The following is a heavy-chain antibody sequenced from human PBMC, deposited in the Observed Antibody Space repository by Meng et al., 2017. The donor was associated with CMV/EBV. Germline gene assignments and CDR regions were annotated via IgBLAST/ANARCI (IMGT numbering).Heavy chain of an antibody. J-gene: IGHJ4*02. CDR3: ARDYSTLWDGSDY. D-gene: IGHD3-10*01. V-gene: IGHV3-20*04. CDR1: GFTFSSYA. Sequence: GGSLRLSCAASGFTFSSYAMSWVRQAPGKGLEWVSAISGSGGSTGYADSVKGRFTISRDNAKNSLYLQMNSLRAEDTALYYCARDYSTLWDGSDYWGQGTLVTVSS. CDR2: ISGSGGST.